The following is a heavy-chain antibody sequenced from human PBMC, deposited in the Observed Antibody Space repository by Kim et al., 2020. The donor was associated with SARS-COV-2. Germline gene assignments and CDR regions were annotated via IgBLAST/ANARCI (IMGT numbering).Heavy chain of an antibody. CDR1: GFSFNRHL. J-gene: IGHJ5*02. D-gene: IGHD2-15*01. V-gene: IGHV3-30*03. CDR3: TRNLVADTDMGP. Sequence: GGSLRLSCAVSGFSFNRHLMHWVRQAPGRGLEWVALISYDGSTQRYTDSVKGRFSVSRDNSKNAMYLQMNSLRPEDTAIYYCTRNLVADTDMGPWDQGTLVTVSP. CDR2: ISYDGSTQ.